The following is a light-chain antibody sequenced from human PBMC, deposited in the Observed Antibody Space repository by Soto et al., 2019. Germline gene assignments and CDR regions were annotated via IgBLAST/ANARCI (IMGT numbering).Light chain of an antibody. Sequence: QSVLTQPASVSGSPGQSITISCTGTSRDIGGYNYVSWYQQHPGKVPKLMIYDVSNRPSGVSNRFSGSKSGNTASLTISGLQAEDEADYYCTSYTGSSPLYVFGTGTKLTVL. CDR2: DVS. V-gene: IGLV2-14*01. CDR1: SRDIGGYNY. CDR3: TSYTGSSPLYV. J-gene: IGLJ1*01.